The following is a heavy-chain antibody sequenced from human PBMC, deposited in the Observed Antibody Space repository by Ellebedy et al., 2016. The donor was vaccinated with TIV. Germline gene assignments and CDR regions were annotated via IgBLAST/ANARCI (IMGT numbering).Heavy chain of an antibody. CDR3: VREGVPRGFDI. Sequence: GESLKISCSASGFTFSTYSIHWVRQAPGEGLEYVSTISTNGVTAYYADSVRARFIISRDNSRYSVYVQMSSLRAEDTAVYYCVREGVPRGFDIWGQGTMVTVSS. CDR2: ISTNGVTA. J-gene: IGHJ3*02. D-gene: IGHD2-2*01. CDR1: GFTFSTYS. V-gene: IGHV3-64*05.